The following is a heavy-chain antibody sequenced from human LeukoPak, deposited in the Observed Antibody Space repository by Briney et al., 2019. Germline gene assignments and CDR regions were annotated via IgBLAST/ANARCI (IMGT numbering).Heavy chain of an antibody. CDR1: GGTFGSYA. J-gene: IGHJ4*02. D-gene: IGHD3-3*01. CDR2: IIPIFGTA. V-gene: IGHV1-69*05. CDR3: AREPYYDFWSGYGFDY. Sequence: GASVKVSCKASGGTFGSYAISWVRQAPGQGLEWMGGIIPIFGTANYAQKFQGRVTITTDESTSTAYMELSSLRSEDTAVYYCAREPYYDFWSGYGFDYWGQGTLVTVSS.